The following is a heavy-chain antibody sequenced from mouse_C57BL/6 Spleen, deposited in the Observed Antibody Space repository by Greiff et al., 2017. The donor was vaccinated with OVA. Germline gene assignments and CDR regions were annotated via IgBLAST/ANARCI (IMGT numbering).Heavy chain of an antibody. CDR2: IDPSDSYT. Sequence: QVQLQQSGAELVMPGASVKLSCKASGYTFTSYWMHWVKQRPGQGLEWIGEIDPSDSYTNYNQKFKGKSTLTVDKSSSTAYMQLSSLTSEDSAVYYCARDSSGYFDYWGQGTTLTVSS. D-gene: IGHD3-2*02. J-gene: IGHJ2*01. CDR1: GYTFTSYW. V-gene: IGHV1-69*01. CDR3: ARDSSGYFDY.